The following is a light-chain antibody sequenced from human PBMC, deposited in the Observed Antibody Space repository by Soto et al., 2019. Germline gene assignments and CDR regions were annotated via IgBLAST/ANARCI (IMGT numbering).Light chain of an antibody. V-gene: IGLV1-51*02. CDR2: ENN. CDR1: SSNIGNNY. J-gene: IGLJ2*01. Sequence: QSALTQPPSVSAAPGQSVTISCSGSSSNIGNNYVSWYQQLPGTAPKLLMYENNKRPSRIPDRFSGSKSGTSATLGITGLQTGDEADYYCGTWDTGLSVVVFGGGTKLTVL. CDR3: GTWDTGLSVVV.